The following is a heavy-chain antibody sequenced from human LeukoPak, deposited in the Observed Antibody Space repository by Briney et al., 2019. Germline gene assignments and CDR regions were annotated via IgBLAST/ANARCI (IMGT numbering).Heavy chain of an antibody. V-gene: IGHV1-8*01. CDR1: GYTFTSYD. CDR2: MNPNSGNT. J-gene: IGHJ4*02. D-gene: IGHD5-12*01. Sequence: ASVKVSCKASGYTFTSYDINWVRQATGQGLEWMGWMNPNSGNTGYAQKFQGRVTMTRNTSISTAYMELSSLRSEDTAVYYCARSRRGYSGFHFDYWGQGTLVTASS. CDR3: ARSRRGYSGFHFDY.